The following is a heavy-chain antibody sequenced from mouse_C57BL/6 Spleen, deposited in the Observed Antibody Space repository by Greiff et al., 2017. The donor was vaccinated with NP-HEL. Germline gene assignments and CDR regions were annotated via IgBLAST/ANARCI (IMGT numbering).Heavy chain of an antibody. CDR3: LGTLTGTFYFDY. CDR2: IDPANGNT. J-gene: IGHJ2*01. V-gene: IGHV14-3*01. D-gene: IGHD4-1*01. Sequence: EVQLQESVAELVRPGASVKLSCTASGFNIKNTYMHWVKQRPEQGLEWIGRIDPANGNTKYAPKFQGKATITADTSSNTAYLQLSSLTSEDTAIYYCLGTLTGTFYFDYWGQGTTLTVSS. CDR1: GFNIKNTY.